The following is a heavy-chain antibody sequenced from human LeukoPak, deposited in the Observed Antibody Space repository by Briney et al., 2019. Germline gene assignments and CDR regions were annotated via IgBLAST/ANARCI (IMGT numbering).Heavy chain of an antibody. CDR1: GFTFSSYA. CDR2: ITGSEGNT. Sequence: PGGSLRLSCAASGFTFSSYAMSWVRQAPGKGLEWVSSITGSEGNTYYADSVKGRFTISRDNSKNTLYLQMNSLRAEDAAVYYCAKDSGTCCWYFDLWGRGTLVTVSS. CDR3: AKDSGTCCWYFDL. D-gene: IGHD1-26*01. J-gene: IGHJ2*01. V-gene: IGHV3-23*01.